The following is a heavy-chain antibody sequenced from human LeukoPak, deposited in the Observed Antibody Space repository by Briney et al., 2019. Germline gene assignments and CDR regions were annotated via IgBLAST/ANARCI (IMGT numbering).Heavy chain of an antibody. J-gene: IGHJ6*03. CDR1: GGSISSYY. CDR3: ARSGGSGPVDYYYYMDV. Sequence: SETLSLTCTVSGGSISSYYWSWIRQPPGKGLEWIGYIYYSGSTNYNPSLKSRVTISVDTSKNQFSLKLSSVTAADTAVYYCARSGGSGPVDYYYYMDVWGKGTTVTVSS. D-gene: IGHD6-19*01. CDR2: IYYSGST. V-gene: IGHV4-59*01.